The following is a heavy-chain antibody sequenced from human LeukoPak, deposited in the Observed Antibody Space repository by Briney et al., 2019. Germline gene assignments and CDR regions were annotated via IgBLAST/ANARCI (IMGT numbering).Heavy chain of an antibody. D-gene: IGHD1-26*01. CDR3: AKGRVGVKYYFDY. V-gene: IGHV3-23*01. J-gene: IGHJ4*02. CDR1: GFTFSSYA. Sequence: GGSLRLSCAASGFTFSSYAMSWVRQAPGKGLEGVSAISGSGGSTYYADSVKGRFTISRDNSKNTLYLQMNSLGAEDTAVYYCAKGRVGVKYYFDYWGQGTLVTVSS. CDR2: ISGSGGST.